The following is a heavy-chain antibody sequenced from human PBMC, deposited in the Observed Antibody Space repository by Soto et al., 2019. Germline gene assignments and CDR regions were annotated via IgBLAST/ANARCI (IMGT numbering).Heavy chain of an antibody. V-gene: IGHV2-5*02. J-gene: IGHJ5*02. D-gene: IGHD3-16*01. CDR2: IYWDDDK. CDR1: GFSLSTSGVG. CDR3: AHSLYDNVWGTKWFDP. Sequence: HITLKESGPTLAKPTQTLTLTCTFSGFSLSTSGVGVGWILQPPGKALEWLALIYWDDDKRYSPSLKSWLTITKHSSKNQVVLTMTNMHPVDPATDYCAHSLYDNVWGTKWFDPWGQGTLVTISS.